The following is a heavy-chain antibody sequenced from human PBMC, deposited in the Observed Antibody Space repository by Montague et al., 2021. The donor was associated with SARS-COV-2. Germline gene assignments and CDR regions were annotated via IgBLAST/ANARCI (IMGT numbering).Heavy chain of an antibody. D-gene: IGHD1-20*01. CDR2: IYDSDTT. CDR1: GGSVISDTYF. CDR3: VRDQGRSNWNYPDY. Sequence: SETLSLTCTVSGGSVISDTYFWSWIRQPPGKGLEWIAYIYDSDTTNNNPSFWSRVSMSSDRSKNQFSLKLTSVTPADTAVYYCVRDQGRSNWNYPDYWGQGTLVTVSS. J-gene: IGHJ4*02. V-gene: IGHV4-61*01.